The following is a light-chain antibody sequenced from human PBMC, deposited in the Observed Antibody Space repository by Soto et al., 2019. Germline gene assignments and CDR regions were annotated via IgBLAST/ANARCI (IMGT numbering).Light chain of an antibody. Sequence: EIVLTQSPATLSLSPGERATLSCRASQSVSSYLAWYQQKPGQAPRLLIYDASNRATGIPARFSGSGSGTDFTLTISSLEPEDFAVYYCQQRKKWSPLTFGGGTKVEIK. CDR2: DAS. CDR1: QSVSSY. CDR3: QQRKKWSPLT. V-gene: IGKV3-11*01. J-gene: IGKJ4*01.